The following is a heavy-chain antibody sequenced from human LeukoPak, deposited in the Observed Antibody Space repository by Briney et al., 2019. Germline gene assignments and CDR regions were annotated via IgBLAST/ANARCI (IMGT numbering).Heavy chain of an antibody. V-gene: IGHV4-39*07. CDR2: IYYSGST. J-gene: IGHJ5*02. CDR1: GGSISSSSYY. CDR3: ARDGANWFDP. D-gene: IGHD3-16*01. Sequence: PSETLSLTCTVSGGSISSSSYYWGWIRQPPGKGLEWIGSIYYSGSTFYNPSLKSRVTVSVDTSNNQFSLKLSSVTAADTAVYYCARDGANWFDPWGQGTLVTVSS.